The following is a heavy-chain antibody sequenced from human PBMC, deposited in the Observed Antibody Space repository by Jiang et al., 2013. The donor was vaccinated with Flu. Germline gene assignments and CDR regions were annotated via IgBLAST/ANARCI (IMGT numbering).Heavy chain of an antibody. J-gene: IGHJ2*01. D-gene: IGHD4-17*01. V-gene: IGHV4-59*08. CDR3: ARQGSAYGHFDL. CDR2: IYDTGST. Sequence: IGYIYDTGSTNYNPSLKSRVTISIDTSKNQFSLTLSSVTAADTAVYYCARQGSAYGHFDLWGRGTLVTVSS.